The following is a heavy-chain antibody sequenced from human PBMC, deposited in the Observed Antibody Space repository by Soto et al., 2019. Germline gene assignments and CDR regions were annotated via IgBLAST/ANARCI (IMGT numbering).Heavy chain of an antibody. J-gene: IGHJ6*02. CDR2: IYHSGST. CDR3: ARVSGSYYYGMDV. Sequence: QVQLQESGPGLVKPSGTLSLTCAVSGGSISSSNWWSWVRQPPGRGLGWIGEIYHSGSTNYNPSLKSRVTISVDKSKNQFSLKLSSVIAADTAVYYCARVSGSYYYGMDVWGQGTTVTVSS. CDR1: GGSISSSNW. D-gene: IGHD1-26*01. V-gene: IGHV4-4*02.